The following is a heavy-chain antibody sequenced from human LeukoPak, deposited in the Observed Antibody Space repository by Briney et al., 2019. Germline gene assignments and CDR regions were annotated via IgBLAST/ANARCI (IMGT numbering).Heavy chain of an antibody. CDR3: ARDYYGSGSFYYYYGMDV. Sequence: SETLSLTCTVSGGSVSSGSYYWSWIRQPPGKGLEWIGYIYYSGSTNYNPSLKSRVTISVDTSKNRFSLKLSSVTAADTAVYYCARDYYGSGSFYYYYGMDVWGKGTTVTVSS. D-gene: IGHD3-10*01. J-gene: IGHJ6*04. V-gene: IGHV4-61*01. CDR2: IYYSGST. CDR1: GGSVSSGSYY.